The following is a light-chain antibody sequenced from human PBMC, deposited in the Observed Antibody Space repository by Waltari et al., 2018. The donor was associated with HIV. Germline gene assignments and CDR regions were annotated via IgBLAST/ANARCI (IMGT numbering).Light chain of an antibody. CDR3: HQYGNSPLT. V-gene: IGKV3-20*01. Sequence: DTVLTQSPGTLSLSPGESTTLSCRASQSVSGSLLAWYQQTPGQAPRLLMYGASSRATGIPERFSGSGSGTDFTLTISRLEPEDFAVYFCHQYGNSPLTFGQGTKLEIK. J-gene: IGKJ2*01. CDR2: GAS. CDR1: QSVSGSL.